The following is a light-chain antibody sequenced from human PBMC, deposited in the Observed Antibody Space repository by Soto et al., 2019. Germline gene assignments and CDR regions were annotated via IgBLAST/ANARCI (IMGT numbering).Light chain of an antibody. V-gene: IGLV2-8*01. CDR1: SSDVGGYNF. Sequence: QSALTQPPSASGSPGQSVTISCTGTSSDVGGYNFVSWYQQHPGKAPKLIIYEVSRRPSGVPDRFSGSKSGNTASLTVSGLQAEDDADYYCNSYAGSNVVVFGGGTKVTVL. CDR2: EVS. J-gene: IGLJ2*01. CDR3: NSYAGSNVVV.